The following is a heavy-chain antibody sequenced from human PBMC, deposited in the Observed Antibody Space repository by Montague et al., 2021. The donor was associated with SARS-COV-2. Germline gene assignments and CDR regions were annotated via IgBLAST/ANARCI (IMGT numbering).Heavy chain of an antibody. V-gene: IGHV3-11*05. D-gene: IGHD3-10*01. Sequence: SLRLSCAASGFTFSDYYMSWIRQAPGKGLEWVSYISSSSSYTNYADSVKGRFTISRDNAKNSLYLQMNSLRAEDTAMYYCARDVGVVRNWFDPWGQGTLVTVSS. CDR3: ARDVGVVRNWFDP. J-gene: IGHJ5*02. CDR2: ISSSSSYT. CDR1: GFTFSDYY.